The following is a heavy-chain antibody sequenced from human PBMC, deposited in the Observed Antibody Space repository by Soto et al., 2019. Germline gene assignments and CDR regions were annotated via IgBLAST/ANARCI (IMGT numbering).Heavy chain of an antibody. CDR3: ARGGVYYDSSGYIV. V-gene: IGHV4-30-4*01. CDR2: IYYSGST. D-gene: IGHD3-22*01. J-gene: IGHJ4*02. CDR1: GGSISSGDYY. Sequence: SETLSLTCTVSGGSISSGDYYWSWIRQPPGKGLEWIGYIYYSGSTYYNPSLKSRVTISVDTSKNQFSLKLSSVTAADTAVYYCARGGVYYDSSGYIVWGQGTLVTVSA.